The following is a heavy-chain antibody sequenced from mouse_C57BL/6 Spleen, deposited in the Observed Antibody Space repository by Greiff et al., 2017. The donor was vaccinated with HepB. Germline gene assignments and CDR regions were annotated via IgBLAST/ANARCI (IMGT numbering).Heavy chain of an antibody. CDR2: ISSGSSTI. J-gene: IGHJ1*03. V-gene: IGHV5-17*01. D-gene: IGHD1-1*01. CDR1: GFTFSDYG. CDR3: ARQDYGSSYDWYFDV. Sequence: EVKLMESGGGLVKPGGSLKLSCAASGFTFSDYGMHWVRQAPEKGLEWVAYISSGSSTIYYADTVQGRFTISRDNAKNTLFLQMTSLRSEDTAMYYCARQDYGSSYDWYFDVWGTGTTVTVSS.